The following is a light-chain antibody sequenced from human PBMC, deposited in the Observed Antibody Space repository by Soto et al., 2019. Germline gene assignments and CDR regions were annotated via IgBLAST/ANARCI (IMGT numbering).Light chain of an antibody. CDR2: GAS. J-gene: IGKJ4*01. Sequence: EIVMTQSPATLSVSPGERATLSCRASQSVRSNLAWYQQKPGQAPRLLNYGASTRATGIPARFSGSGSGTEFTLTISSLQSEDFAVYYCQQYNNWPLTFGGGTKVEIK. V-gene: IGKV3-15*01. CDR1: QSVRSN. CDR3: QQYNNWPLT.